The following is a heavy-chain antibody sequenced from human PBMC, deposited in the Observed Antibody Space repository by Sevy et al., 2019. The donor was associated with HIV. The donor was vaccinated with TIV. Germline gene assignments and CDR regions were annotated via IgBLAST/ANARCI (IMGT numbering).Heavy chain of an antibody. V-gene: IGHV3-74*01. CDR2: INSDGSST. Sequence: GGSLRLSCAASGFTFSSYWMHWVRQAPGKGLVWVSRINSDGSSTSYADSVKGRFTISSDNAKNTLYLQMNSLRAEDTAVYYCAGENYYDSDGYRFDHWGQGTLVTVSS. CDR1: GFTFSSYW. J-gene: IGHJ4*02. CDR3: AGENYYDSDGYRFDH. D-gene: IGHD3-22*01.